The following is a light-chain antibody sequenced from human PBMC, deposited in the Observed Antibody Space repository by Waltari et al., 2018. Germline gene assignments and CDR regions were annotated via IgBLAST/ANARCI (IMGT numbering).Light chain of an antibody. CDR3: QQYYGTPCT. Sequence: DIVMTQSPDSLAVSLGERATINCKSSQSVLYSSNNKNYLAWYHQKPGQLPKLLIYWASTRESGVPDRFSGSGSGTDFTLTISSLQAEDVAVYYCQQYYGTPCTFGGGTKVEMK. J-gene: IGKJ4*01. CDR2: WAS. CDR1: QSVLYSSNNKNY. V-gene: IGKV4-1*01.